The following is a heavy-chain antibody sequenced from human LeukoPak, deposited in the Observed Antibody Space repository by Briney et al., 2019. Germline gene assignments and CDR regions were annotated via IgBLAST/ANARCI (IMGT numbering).Heavy chain of an antibody. CDR2: IKSDGSST. Sequence: GGSLRLSCAASGFTFSRYWMHWVRQAPGKGLVWVSCIKSDGSSTSIADSAKGRFTISRDNAKNTVYLQMNSLRAGDTAVYYCVRDNRSYNFDYWGQGTLVTVSP. V-gene: IGHV3-74*01. CDR3: VRDNRSYNFDY. J-gene: IGHJ4*02. D-gene: IGHD1-26*01. CDR1: GFTFSRYW.